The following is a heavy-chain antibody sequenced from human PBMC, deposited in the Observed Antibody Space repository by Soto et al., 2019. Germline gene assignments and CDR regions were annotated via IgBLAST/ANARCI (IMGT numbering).Heavy chain of an antibody. CDR1: GFTFSNYA. D-gene: IGHD1-26*01. J-gene: IGHJ4*02. Sequence: EVQLLESGGGLVQTGGSLRLSCAVSGFTFSNYAMSWVRQAPGKGLEWVSAINDSGESTYYADSVKGRFTISRDNSKRTLYLQMSSLRVEDTAVYYCAKDSGGGGHRGKGTLVTVSS. CDR2: INDSGEST. V-gene: IGHV3-23*01. CDR3: AKDSGGGGH.